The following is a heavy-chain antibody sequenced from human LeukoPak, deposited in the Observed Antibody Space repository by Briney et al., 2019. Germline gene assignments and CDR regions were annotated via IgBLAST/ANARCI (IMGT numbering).Heavy chain of an antibody. V-gene: IGHV4-39*01. CDR3: ARVDWNNSYLDP. Sequence: SETLSLTCTVSGGSMTNSTYYWGWIRQPPGKGLEWIGSIYYSGSTYYNPSFKSRITISVDTSKNQFSLKVISVTAADTAVYYCARVDWNNSYLDPWGQGTLVTVSS. CDR2: IYYSGST. CDR1: GGSMTNSTYY. J-gene: IGHJ5*02. D-gene: IGHD1/OR15-1a*01.